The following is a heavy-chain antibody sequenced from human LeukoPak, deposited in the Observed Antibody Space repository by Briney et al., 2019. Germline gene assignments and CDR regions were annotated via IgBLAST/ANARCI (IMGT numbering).Heavy chain of an antibody. V-gene: IGHV3-66*01. CDR3: ARDSSGPRD. CDR2: IYTSGGT. CDR1: EFTVSSNY. Sequence: GGSLRLSCAASEFTVSSNYMSWVRQAPGKGLEWVSVIYTSGGTYYADSVKGRFTISRDSSKNTLFLQMNSLSAEDTAVYYCARDSSGPRDWGQGTLVTVSS. J-gene: IGHJ4*02. D-gene: IGHD3-10*01.